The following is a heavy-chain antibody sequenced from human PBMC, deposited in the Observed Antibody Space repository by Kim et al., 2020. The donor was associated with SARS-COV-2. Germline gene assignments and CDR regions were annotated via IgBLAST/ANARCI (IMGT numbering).Heavy chain of an antibody. D-gene: IGHD3-3*01. CDR2: IYPGDSDT. Sequence: GESLKISCKGSGYSFTSYWIGWVRQMPGKGLEWMGIIYPGDSDTRYSPSFQGQVTISADKSISTAYLQWSSLKASDTAMYYCARTLGDFWSGYYMDYWGQGTLVTVSS. J-gene: IGHJ4*02. CDR1: GYSFTSYW. V-gene: IGHV5-51*01. CDR3: ARTLGDFWSGYYMDY.